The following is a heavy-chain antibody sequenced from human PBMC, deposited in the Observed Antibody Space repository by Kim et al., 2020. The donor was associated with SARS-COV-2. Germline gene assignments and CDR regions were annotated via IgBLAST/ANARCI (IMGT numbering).Heavy chain of an antibody. Sequence: ASVKVSCKASGYTFTSYAMHWVRQAPGQRLEWMGWINAGNGNTKYSQKFQGRVTITRDTSASTAYMELSSLRSEDTAVYYCARGDRSIYISAAANLFDYWGQGTLVTVSS. CDR2: INAGNGNT. CDR1: GYTFTSYA. D-gene: IGHD6-13*01. V-gene: IGHV1-3*01. CDR3: ARGDRSIYISAAANLFDY. J-gene: IGHJ4*02.